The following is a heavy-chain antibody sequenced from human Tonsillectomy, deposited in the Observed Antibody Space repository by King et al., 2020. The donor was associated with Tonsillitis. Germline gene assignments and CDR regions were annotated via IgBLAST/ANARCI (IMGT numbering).Heavy chain of an antibody. CDR1: GFTVSSNY. CDR2: IYSGGST. V-gene: IGHV3-53*01. Sequence: VQLVESGGGLIQPGGSLRLSCAASGFTVSSNYMSWVRQAPGKGLEWVSVIYSGGSTYYADSVKGRFTISRDNSKNTLYLQMNSLRAEDTAVYYCVSMYSSGWYGPYNYWGQGTLVTVSS. CDR3: VSMYSSGWYGPYNY. J-gene: IGHJ4*02. D-gene: IGHD6-19*01.